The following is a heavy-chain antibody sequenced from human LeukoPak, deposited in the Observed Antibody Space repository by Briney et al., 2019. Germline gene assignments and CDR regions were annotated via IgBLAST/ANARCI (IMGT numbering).Heavy chain of an antibody. CDR3: ARLGAMAFFDY. D-gene: IGHD1-26*01. CDR2: IYYSGST. Sequence: PSETLSLTCTVSGGSISSSSYYWGWIRQPPGKGLEWIGGIYYSGSTYYNPSLKSRVTISVDTSKNQFSLKLSSVTAADTAVYYCARLGAMAFFDYWGQGTLVTVSS. CDR1: GGSISSSSYY. J-gene: IGHJ4*02. V-gene: IGHV4-39*01.